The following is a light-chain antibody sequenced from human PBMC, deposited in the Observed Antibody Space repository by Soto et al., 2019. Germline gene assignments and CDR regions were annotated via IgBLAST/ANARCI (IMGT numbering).Light chain of an antibody. CDR3: SSYTRSSTSFV. V-gene: IGLV2-14*01. Sequence: QSVLTQPASVSGSPGQSITISCTGTSSDVGGYNYVSWYLHHPGQAPKLMIYEVDTRPSGVSDRFSGSKSGNTASLTISGLQAEDEADYYCSSYTRSSTSFVFGSGTKLAVL. CDR1: SSDVGGYNY. CDR2: EVD. J-gene: IGLJ1*01.